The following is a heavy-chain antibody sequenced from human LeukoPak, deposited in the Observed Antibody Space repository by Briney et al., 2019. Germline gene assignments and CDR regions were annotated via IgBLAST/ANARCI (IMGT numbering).Heavy chain of an antibody. J-gene: IGHJ4*02. CDR2: IDTSGST. V-gene: IGHV4-4*07. CDR3: ARQGSYGDYMLVDY. D-gene: IGHD4-17*01. CDR1: GGSISSYY. Sequence: SETLSLTCTVSGGSISSYYWSWIRQPAGKGLEWIGRIDTSGSTNYNPSLKSRVTMSVDMSKNQFSLKLSSVTAADTAVYYCARQGSYGDYMLVDYWGQGTRVTVSS.